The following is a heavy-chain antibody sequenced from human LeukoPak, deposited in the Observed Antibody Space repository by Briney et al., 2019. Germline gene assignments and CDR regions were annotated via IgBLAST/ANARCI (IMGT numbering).Heavy chain of an antibody. CDR3: AGAGYSYGSYYFDY. CDR1: GGTFSSYA. V-gene: IGHV1-69*05. D-gene: IGHD5-18*01. CDR2: IIPIFGTA. Sequence: GASVKVSCKASGGTFSSYAISWVRQAPGQGLEWMGGIIPIFGTANYAQKFQGRVTITMDESTSTAYMELSSLRSEDTAVYYCAGAGYSYGSYYFDYWGQGTLVTVSS. J-gene: IGHJ4*02.